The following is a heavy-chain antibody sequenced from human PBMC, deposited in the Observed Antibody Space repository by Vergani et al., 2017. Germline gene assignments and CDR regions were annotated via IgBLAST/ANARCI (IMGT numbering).Heavy chain of an antibody. CDR1: GDSIDSVSYY. CDR2: IYNSGNG. D-gene: IGHD3-16*01. Sequence: QVQLQESGPGLVKPSQTLSLTCTVSGDSIDSVSYYWGWIRQPPGKGLEWIGSIYNSGNGDSSSSLKSRVTISADTSKNQFSLRLTSVTAADTAVYYCASGKYYSDSTSHFRGRYFDVWGRGTLVTVPS. CDR3: ASGKYYSDSTSHFRGRYFDV. V-gene: IGHV4-39*01. J-gene: IGHJ2*01.